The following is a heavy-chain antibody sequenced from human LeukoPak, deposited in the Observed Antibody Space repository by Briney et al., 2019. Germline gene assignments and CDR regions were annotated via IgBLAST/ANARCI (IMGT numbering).Heavy chain of an antibody. CDR1: GGSISSSSYY. Sequence: SETLSLTSTVSGGSISSSSYYWGWIRQPPGKGLEWIGSFYYSGNTYYNPSLKSRVTISVDTSKNQFSLKLSSVTAADTAVYYCARHLEANWNLDYWGQGTLVTVSS. J-gene: IGHJ4*02. D-gene: IGHD1-1*01. CDR3: ARHLEANWNLDY. CDR2: FYYSGNT. V-gene: IGHV4-39*01.